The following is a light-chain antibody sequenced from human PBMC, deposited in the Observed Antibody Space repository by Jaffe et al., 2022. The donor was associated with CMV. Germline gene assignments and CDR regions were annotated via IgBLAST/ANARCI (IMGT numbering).Light chain of an antibody. CDR3: QTWGAGIRV. Sequence: QLALTQSPSASASLGASVKLTCTLNSGHSTYAIAWHQQQPEKGPRFLMKVNSDGSYSKGDGIPDRFSGSSSGAERHLTISSLQSDDEADYYCQTWGAGIRVFGGGTKLTVL. CDR1: SGHSTYA. J-gene: IGLJ3*02. CDR2: VNSDGSY. V-gene: IGLV4-69*01.